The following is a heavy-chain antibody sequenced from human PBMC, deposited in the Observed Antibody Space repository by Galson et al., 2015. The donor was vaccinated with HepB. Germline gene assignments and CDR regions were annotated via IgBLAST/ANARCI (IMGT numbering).Heavy chain of an antibody. J-gene: IGHJ5*02. CDR1: GFTFSDYY. Sequence: SLRLSCATSGFTFSDYYMAWVRQAPGKGLEWVSYISSSGHYTNTEDALKGRFFISRDNAKNSLYLQMDSLRAEDTAVYYCAKAGCSGAGCYLRYSWIDTWGQGTLVTVSS. CDR3: AKAGCSGAGCYLRYSWIDT. V-gene: IGHV3-11*06. CDR2: ISSSGHYT. D-gene: IGHD2-2*01.